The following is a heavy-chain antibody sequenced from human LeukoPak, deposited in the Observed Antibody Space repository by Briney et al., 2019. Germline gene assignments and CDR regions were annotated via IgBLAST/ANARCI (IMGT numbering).Heavy chain of an antibody. J-gene: IGHJ4*02. D-gene: IGHD6-6*01. Sequence: ASVKVSCRASGYTFTGYYMHWVRQAPGQGLEWMGRINPNSGGTNYAQKFQGRVTMTRDTSISTAYMELSRLRSDDTAVYYCARDIEYSSSFVYWGQGTLVTVSS. CDR2: INPNSGGT. CDR1: GYTFTGYY. CDR3: ARDIEYSSSFVY. V-gene: IGHV1-2*06.